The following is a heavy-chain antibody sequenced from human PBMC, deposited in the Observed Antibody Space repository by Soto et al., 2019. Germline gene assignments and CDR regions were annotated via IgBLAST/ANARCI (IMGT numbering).Heavy chain of an antibody. CDR2: TYYRSKWYN. Sequence: PSQTLSLTCAISGDSDSSNSDAWNWIRQSPSRGLEWLGRTYYRSKWYNDYAVSVKSRITINPDTSKNQFSLQLNSVTPEDTAVYYCARDRNSILAVGPHFDYSCQGTLVTVSP. J-gene: IGHJ4*02. CDR1: GDSDSSNSDA. CDR3: ARDRNSILAVGPHFDY. V-gene: IGHV6-1*01. D-gene: IGHD6-19*01.